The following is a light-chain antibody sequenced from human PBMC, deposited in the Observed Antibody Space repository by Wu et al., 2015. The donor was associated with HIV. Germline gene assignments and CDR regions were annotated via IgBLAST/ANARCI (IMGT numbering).Light chain of an antibody. CDR1: QTVSNN. V-gene: IGKV3D-15*01. CDR3: QQYADSPLT. CDR2: GVT. J-gene: IGKJ4*01. Sequence: IVMTQSPATLSVSPGESATLSCRASQTVSNNLAWYQQKPGQTPRLLIYGVTTRATGTPDRFSGSGSGTDFTLTISRLEPEDFAVYYCQQYADSPLTFGGGTKVEIK.